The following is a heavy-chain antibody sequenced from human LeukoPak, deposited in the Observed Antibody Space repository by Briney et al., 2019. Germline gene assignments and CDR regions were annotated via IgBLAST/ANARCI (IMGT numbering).Heavy chain of an antibody. CDR3: AKERDGDYLYDY. J-gene: IGHJ4*02. CDR1: GFTFSSYG. V-gene: IGHV3-30*18. D-gene: IGHD4-17*01. Sequence: AGGSLRLSCAASGFTFSSYGMHWVRQAPGKGLEWVAVISYDGSNKYYADSVKGRFTISRDNSKNTLCLQMNSLRAEDTAVYYCAKERDGDYLYDYWGQGTLVTVSS. CDR2: ISYDGSNK.